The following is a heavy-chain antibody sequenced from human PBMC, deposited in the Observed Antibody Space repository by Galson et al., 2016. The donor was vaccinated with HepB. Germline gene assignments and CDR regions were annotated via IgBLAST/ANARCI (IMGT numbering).Heavy chain of an antibody. V-gene: IGHV4-34*01. D-gene: IGHD1-7*01. Sequence: SETLSLTCATFGGSFRDYYWSWIRQPPGKGLEWIGEINHSGSTNYNPSLQSRVTISLDTSRNLFSLNLSSVTAADTAVYYCARGTRYNWNYVDLWGPGSLVTVSS. CDR1: GGSFRDYY. J-gene: IGHJ5*02. CDR3: ARGTRYNWNYVDL. CDR2: INHSGST.